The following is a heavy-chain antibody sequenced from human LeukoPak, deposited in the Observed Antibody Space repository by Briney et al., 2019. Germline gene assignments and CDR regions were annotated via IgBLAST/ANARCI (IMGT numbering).Heavy chain of an antibody. V-gene: IGHV4-38-2*01. D-gene: IGHD5-12*01. CDR2: VYHGGST. J-gene: IGHJ4*02. Sequence: PSETLSLTCAVSGYSISSGYYWGWIRQPPGRGLEWIGTVYHGGSTYYNPSLTSRVTISVDRSKIQLSMKLTSVTAAAPAVYYCARYSRNGVDEIGVWGQGALVIVSS. CDR1: GYSISSGYY. CDR3: ARYSRNGVDEIGV.